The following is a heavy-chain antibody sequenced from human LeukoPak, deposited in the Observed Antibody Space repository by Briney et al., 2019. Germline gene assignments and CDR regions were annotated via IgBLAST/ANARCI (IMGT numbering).Heavy chain of an antibody. CDR2: INSAGSST. J-gene: IGHJ6*02. CDR1: GFTFSSYW. Sequence: GGSLRLSCAASGFTFSSYWMHWVRQAPGKGLVWVSRINSAGSSTTYADSVKGRFTISRDNSKNTLYLQMNSLRAEDTAVYYCARQYHDFWSGYYSYYYYGMDVWGQGTTVTVSS. V-gene: IGHV3-74*01. CDR3: ARQYHDFWSGYYSYYYYGMDV. D-gene: IGHD3-3*01.